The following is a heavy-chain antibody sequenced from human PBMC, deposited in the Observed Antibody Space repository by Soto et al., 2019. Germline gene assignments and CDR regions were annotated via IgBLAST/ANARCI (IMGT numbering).Heavy chain of an antibody. D-gene: IGHD1-26*01. CDR3: AKDLFSGGSYPNWFDP. CDR2: ISYDGSNQ. V-gene: IGHV3-30*18. Sequence: GGSLRLSCEASGFSFRSYGLHWVRQAPGKGLEWIGLISYDGSNQFYADSVRGRFTISRDNSNNTLYLQMTSLRVEDTAVYYCAKDLFSGGSYPNWFDPWGHGTLVTVSS. J-gene: IGHJ5*02. CDR1: GFSFRSYG.